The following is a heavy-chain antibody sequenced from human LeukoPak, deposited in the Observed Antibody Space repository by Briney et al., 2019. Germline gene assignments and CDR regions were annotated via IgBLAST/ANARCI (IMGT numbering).Heavy chain of an antibody. CDR3: ARTYCSSTSCFEAY. Sequence: SETLSLNCTVSGGSISSYYWSWIRQPPGKGLEWIGYMYYSGSTKYNPSLKSRVTISVDTSKNQFSLKLSSVTAADTAVYYCARTYCSSTSCFEAYWGQGTLVTVSS. CDR1: GGSISSYY. V-gene: IGHV4-59*01. D-gene: IGHD2-2*01. J-gene: IGHJ4*02. CDR2: MYYSGST.